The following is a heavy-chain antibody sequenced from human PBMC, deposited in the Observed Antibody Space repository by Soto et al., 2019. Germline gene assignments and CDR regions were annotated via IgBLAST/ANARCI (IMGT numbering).Heavy chain of an antibody. CDR3: ARDQLRYFDWLLFQPPADYYYGMDV. Sequence: PGGALRHSFAAPGCTFSSYAMHWVRQAPGKGLEWVAVISYDGSNKYYADSVKGRFTISRDNSKNTLYLQMNSLRAEDTAVYYCARDQLRYFDWLLFQPPADYYYGMDVWGQGTTVTVSS. J-gene: IGHJ6*02. D-gene: IGHD3-9*01. CDR1: GCTFSSYA. CDR2: ISYDGSNK. V-gene: IGHV3-30-3*01.